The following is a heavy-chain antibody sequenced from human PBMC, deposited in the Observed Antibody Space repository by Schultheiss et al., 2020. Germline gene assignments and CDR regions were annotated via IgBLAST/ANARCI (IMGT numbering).Heavy chain of an antibody. CDR1: GGSFSGYY. CDR2: INHSGST. Sequence: SETLALTGAVYGGSFSGYYWSWIRQPPGKGLEWIGEINHSGSTNYNPSLKSRVTISVDTSKHQFSLQLNSVTPEDTAVYYCGRGRTDGCNDYWGQGTLVTVSS. V-gene: IGHV4-34*01. CDR3: GRGRTDGCNDY. D-gene: IGHD5-24*01. J-gene: IGHJ4*02.